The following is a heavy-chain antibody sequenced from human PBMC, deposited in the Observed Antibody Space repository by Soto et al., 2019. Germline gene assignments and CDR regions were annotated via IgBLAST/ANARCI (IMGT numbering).Heavy chain of an antibody. CDR3: ARPNIYDGFWSIGGGEAYYYGMDV. J-gene: IGHJ6*02. CDR1: GFAFSGYW. V-gene: IGHV3-48*02. CDR2: ISSSSSAI. D-gene: IGHD3-3*01. Sequence: QPGGSLRLSCAASGFAFSGYWMSWVRQAPGKGLEGVANISSSSSAIYYVDSVKGRFTISRDNAKNSLYLQMNSLRDEDTAVYYCARPNIYDGFWSIGGGEAYYYGMDVWGQGTTVTVSS.